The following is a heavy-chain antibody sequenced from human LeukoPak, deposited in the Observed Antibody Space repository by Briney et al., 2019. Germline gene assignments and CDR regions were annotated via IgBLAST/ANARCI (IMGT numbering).Heavy chain of an antibody. CDR3: ARGDYGSGTFPFDY. V-gene: IGHV4-59*01. J-gene: IGHJ4*02. D-gene: IGHD3-10*01. CDR2: ISNTGST. CDR1: GASISYYY. Sequence: PSETLSLTCTISGASISYYYWNWIRQPPGKGLEWIGYISNTGSTNYDPSLKSRVSMSVDRSKNQFSLKLSAVTAADTAVYFCARGDYGSGTFPFDYWGQGILVTVSS.